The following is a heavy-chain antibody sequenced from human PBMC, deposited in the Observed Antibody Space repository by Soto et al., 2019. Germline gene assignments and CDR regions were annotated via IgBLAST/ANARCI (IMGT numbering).Heavy chain of an antibody. Sequence: GASVKVSCKASGGTFSSYAISWVRQAPGQGLEWMGGIIPIFGTANYAQKFQGRVTITADESTSTAYMELSSLRSEDTAVYYCARSIVVVPAAPYFYYYGMDVWGQGTTVTVSS. CDR2: IIPIFGTA. V-gene: IGHV1-69*13. J-gene: IGHJ6*02. CDR1: GGTFSSYA. CDR3: ARSIVVVPAAPYFYYYGMDV. D-gene: IGHD2-2*01.